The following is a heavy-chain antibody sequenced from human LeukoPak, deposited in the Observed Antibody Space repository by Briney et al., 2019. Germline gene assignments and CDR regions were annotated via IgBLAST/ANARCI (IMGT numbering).Heavy chain of an antibody. CDR3: ARDGESGRGGYYNGYYYGMDV. CDR1: RYTFTSYG. J-gene: IGHJ6*02. V-gene: IGHV1-18*01. D-gene: IGHD3-22*01. Sequence: GASVKVPCKASRYTFTSYGISWVRQAPGQGREWRGWISAYNGNTNYAQKLQGRVTMTTDTSTSTAYMELRSLRSDDTAVYYCARDGESGRGGYYNGYYYGMDVWGQGTTVTVSS. CDR2: ISAYNGNT.